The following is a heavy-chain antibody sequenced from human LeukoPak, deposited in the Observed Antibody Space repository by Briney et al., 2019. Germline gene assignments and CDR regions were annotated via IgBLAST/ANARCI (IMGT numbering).Heavy chain of an antibody. CDR2: ISSSSSYI. J-gene: IGHJ5*02. Sequence: GGSLRLSCAASGFTFSSYSMNWVRQAPGKELEWVSSISSSSSYIYYADSVKGRFTISRDNAKNSLYLQMNSLRAEDTAVYYCARDLIDSSGYDILTGYLYKKGNWFDPWGQGTLVTVSS. CDR1: GFTFSSYS. D-gene: IGHD3-9*01. CDR3: ARDLIDSSGYDILTGYLYKKGNWFDP. V-gene: IGHV3-21*01.